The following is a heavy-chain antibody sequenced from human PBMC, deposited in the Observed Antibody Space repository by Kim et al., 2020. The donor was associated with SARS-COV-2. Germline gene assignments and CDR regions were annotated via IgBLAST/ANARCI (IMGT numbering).Heavy chain of an antibody. Sequence: GGSLRLSCAASGFTFSSYAMHWVRQAPGKGLEWVAVISYDGSNKYYADSVKGRFTISRDNSKNTLYLQMNSLRAEDTAVYYCAREGMAPWSGSYYNGLDYWGQGTLVTVSS. CDR2: ISYDGSNK. CDR1: GFTFSSYA. J-gene: IGHJ4*02. CDR3: AREGMAPWSGSYYNGLDY. V-gene: IGHV3-30*04. D-gene: IGHD3-10*01.